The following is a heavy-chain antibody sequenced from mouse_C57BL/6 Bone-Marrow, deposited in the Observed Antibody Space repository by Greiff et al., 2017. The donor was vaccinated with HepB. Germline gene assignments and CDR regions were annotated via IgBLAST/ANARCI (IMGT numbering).Heavy chain of an antibody. J-gene: IGHJ2*01. CDR2: IDPSDSYT. V-gene: IGHV1-50*01. CDR1: GYTFTSYW. CDR3: ARRGLVTTVVARDY. Sequence: QVQLKQPGAELVKPGASVKLSCKASGYTFTSYWMQWVKQRPGQGLEWIGEIDPSDSYTNYNQKFKGKATLTVDTSSSTAYMQLSSLTSEDSAVYYCARRGLVTTVVARDYWGQGTTLTVSS. D-gene: IGHD1-1*01.